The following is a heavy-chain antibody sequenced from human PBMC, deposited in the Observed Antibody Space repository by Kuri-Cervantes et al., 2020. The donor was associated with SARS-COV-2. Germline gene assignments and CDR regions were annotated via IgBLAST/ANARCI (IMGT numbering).Heavy chain of an antibody. CDR1: GFTFSSYG. Sequence: GGSLRLSCAASGFTFSSYGMHWVRQAPGKGLEWVAVISYDGSNKYYADSVKGRFTISRDNSKNTLYLQMNSLRAEDTAVYYCAKALRVVVVAATDLFEYWGQGTLVTVSS. J-gene: IGHJ4*02. CDR3: AKALRVVVVAATDLFEY. CDR2: ISYDGSNK. V-gene: IGHV3-30*18. D-gene: IGHD2-15*01.